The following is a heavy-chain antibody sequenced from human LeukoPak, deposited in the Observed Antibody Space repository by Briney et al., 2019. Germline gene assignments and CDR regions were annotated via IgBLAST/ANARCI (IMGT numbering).Heavy chain of an antibody. CDR1: GGTFSSYA. V-gene: IGHV1-69*13. D-gene: IGHD4-17*01. Sequence: SVKVSCKASGGTFSSYAIHWVRQAPGQGLEWMGGIIRIFSTTNYARKFQGRVTISADESTSTAYMELSSLRSEDTAVYYCARDLDYGDYVSDAFDIWGQGTMVTVSS. CDR3: ARDLDYGDYVSDAFDI. J-gene: IGHJ3*02. CDR2: IIRIFSTT.